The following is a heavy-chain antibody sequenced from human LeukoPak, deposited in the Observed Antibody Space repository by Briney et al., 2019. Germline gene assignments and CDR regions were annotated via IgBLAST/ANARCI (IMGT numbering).Heavy chain of an antibody. J-gene: IGHJ4*02. D-gene: IGHD3-22*01. Sequence: GGSLRLSCAASGFTVSSNYMSWVRQAPGKGLEWVSVIYSGGSTYYADSVKGRFTISRDNSKNTLYLQMNSLRAEDTAVYYCARDYYDSSGYYDYWGQGTLVTVSS. CDR3: ARDYYDSSGYYDY. CDR1: GFTVSSNY. V-gene: IGHV3-66*01. CDR2: IYSGGST.